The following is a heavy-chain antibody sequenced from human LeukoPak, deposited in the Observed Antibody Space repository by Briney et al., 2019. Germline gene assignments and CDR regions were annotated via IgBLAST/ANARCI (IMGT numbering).Heavy chain of an antibody. CDR2: FDPEDGET. CDR1: GYTFTGYH. Sequence: ASVKVSCKASGYTFTGYHMHWVRQAPGKGLEWMGGFDPEDGETIYAQKFQGRVTMTRNTSISTAYMELSSLRSEDTAVYYCLYGSGSYGYWGQGTLVTVSS. D-gene: IGHD3-10*01. CDR3: LYGSGSYGY. V-gene: IGHV1-24*01. J-gene: IGHJ4*02.